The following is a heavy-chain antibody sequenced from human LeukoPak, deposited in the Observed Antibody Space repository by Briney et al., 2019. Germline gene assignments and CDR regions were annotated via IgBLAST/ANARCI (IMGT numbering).Heavy chain of an antibody. J-gene: IGHJ4*02. CDR1: GGSISSHY. Sequence: SETLSLTCTVSGGSISSHYWTWIRQPPGKGLEWIGYIYYSGSPNYNPSLKSRVTISVDTSKNQFSLKLASVTAADTAIYYCARGAGWYNYWGQGTLVTVSS. CDR3: ARGAGWYNY. CDR2: IYYSGSP. D-gene: IGHD6-19*01. V-gene: IGHV4-59*11.